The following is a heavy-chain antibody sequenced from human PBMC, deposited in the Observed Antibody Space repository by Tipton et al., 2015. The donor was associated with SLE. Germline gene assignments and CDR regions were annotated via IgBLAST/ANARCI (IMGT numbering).Heavy chain of an antibody. J-gene: IGHJ6*03. CDR1: GGSFSGYY. CDR2: INHSGST. V-gene: IGHV4-34*01. CDR3: ARGISGYYSSFCVDV. D-gene: IGHD6-25*01. Sequence: TLSLTCAVYGGSFSGYYWSWIRQPPGKGLEWIGEINHSGSTNYNPSLKSRVTISVDTSKNQFSLKLSSVTAADTAVYYCARGISGYYSSFCVDVWDKGTTVAVSS.